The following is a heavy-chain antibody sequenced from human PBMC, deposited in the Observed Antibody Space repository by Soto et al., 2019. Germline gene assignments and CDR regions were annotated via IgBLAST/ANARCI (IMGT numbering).Heavy chain of an antibody. J-gene: IGHJ6*02. D-gene: IGHD2-2*01. CDR1: GGTFSSYA. Sequence: GASVKVSYKASGGTFSSYAISWVRQAPGQGLDSMGGIIPIFGTANYAQKFQGRVTITADKSTSTAYMELSSLRSEDTAVYYCARRGYCSSTSCPTDYYYGMDVWGQGTTVTVSS. CDR3: ARRGYCSSTSCPTDYYYGMDV. V-gene: IGHV1-69*06. CDR2: IIPIFGTA.